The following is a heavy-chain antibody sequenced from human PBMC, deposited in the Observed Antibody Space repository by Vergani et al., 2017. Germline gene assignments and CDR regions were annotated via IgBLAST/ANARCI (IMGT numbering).Heavy chain of an antibody. CDR3: ARAVRGYSYGYQGGAFDI. CDR1: GFTFSDYY. CDR2: ISSSGSII. V-gene: IGHV3-11*01. Sequence: QVQLVESGGGLVKPGESLRLSCAASGFTFSDYYMSWIRQAPGKGLEWVSYISSSGSIIYYADSVKGRFTISRDNAKNSLYLQMNSLRAEDMAVYYCARAVRGYSYGYQGGAFDIWGQGTMVTVSS. J-gene: IGHJ3*02. D-gene: IGHD5-18*01.